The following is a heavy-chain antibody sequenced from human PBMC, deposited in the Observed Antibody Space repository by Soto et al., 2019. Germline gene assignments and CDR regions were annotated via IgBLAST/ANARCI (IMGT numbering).Heavy chain of an antibody. CDR2: IKSKTDGGTT. Sequence: EVQLVESGGGLVKPGGSLRLSCAASGFTFSNAWMNWVRQAPGKGLEWVGSIKSKTDGGTTDYAAPVKGIFTISTDESTNTLYLQMNSLKTEDTAVYYCTTSGVRGVINYWGQGTLVTVSS. CDR3: TTSGVRGVINY. D-gene: IGHD3-10*01. V-gene: IGHV3-15*07. J-gene: IGHJ4*02. CDR1: GFTFSNAW.